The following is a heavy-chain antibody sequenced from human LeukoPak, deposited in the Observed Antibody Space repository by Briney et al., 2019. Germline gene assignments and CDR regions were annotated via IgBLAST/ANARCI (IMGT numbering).Heavy chain of an antibody. CDR3: AKVYSSGWSGYYYGMDV. D-gene: IGHD6-19*01. CDR1: GFTFSDHY. Sequence: GSLRLSCAASGFTFSDHYMDWVRQAPGKGLEWVSTISGSGTITYYADSVKGRFTISRDNSKNTLYLQMNSLRAEDTAVYYCAKVYSSGWSGYYYGMDVWGQGTTVTVSS. V-gene: IGHV3-23*01. J-gene: IGHJ6*02. CDR2: ISGSGTIT.